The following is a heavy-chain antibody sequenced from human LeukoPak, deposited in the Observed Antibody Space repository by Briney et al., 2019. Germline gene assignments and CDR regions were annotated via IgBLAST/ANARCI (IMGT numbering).Heavy chain of an antibody. V-gene: IGHV3-30-3*01. CDR1: GFTFSSYA. CDR3: ARGPDPRSFYAFDI. Sequence: PGRSLRLSCAASGFTFSSYAMHWVRQAPGKGLEWVAVISYDGSNKYYADSVKGRFTISRDNSKNTLYLQMNSLRAEDTAVYYCARGPDPRSFYAFDIWGQGTMVTVSS. J-gene: IGHJ3*02. D-gene: IGHD3-16*02. CDR2: ISYDGSNK.